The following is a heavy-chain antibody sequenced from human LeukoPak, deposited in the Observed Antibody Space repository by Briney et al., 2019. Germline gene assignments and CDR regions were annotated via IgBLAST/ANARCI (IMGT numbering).Heavy chain of an antibody. D-gene: IGHD2/OR15-2a*01. CDR2: ISSSGSTI. Sequence: PGGSLRLSCAASGFTFSSYEMNWVRQAPGKGLEWVSYISSSGSTIYYADSVKGRFTISRDNAKDSLYLQMNSLRAEDTAVYYCARDKEYPELDYWGQGTLVTVSS. V-gene: IGHV3-48*03. CDR1: GFTFSSYE. J-gene: IGHJ4*02. CDR3: ARDKEYPELDY.